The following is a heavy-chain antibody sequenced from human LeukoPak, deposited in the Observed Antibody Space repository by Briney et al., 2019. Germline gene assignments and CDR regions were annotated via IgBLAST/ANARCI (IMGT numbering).Heavy chain of an antibody. Sequence: GGSLTLTCAASGFTFSSSWMSWARQPPGKGLEWVAHIRDNGSEKYYADFVTGRSTIVSDNTKHSLYLQMTVLRAEDTALYYCVSDGSRYSGSFGYWGQGTLVTVSS. CDR3: VSDGSRYSGSFGY. J-gene: IGHJ4*02. V-gene: IGHV3-7*01. CDR2: IRDNGSEK. CDR1: GFTFSSSW. D-gene: IGHD1-26*01.